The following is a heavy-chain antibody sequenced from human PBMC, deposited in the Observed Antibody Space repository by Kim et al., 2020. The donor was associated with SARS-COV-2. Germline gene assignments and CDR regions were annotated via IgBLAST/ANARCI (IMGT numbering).Heavy chain of an antibody. J-gene: IGHJ4*02. D-gene: IGHD3-22*01. CDR1: GYTLTELS. CDR2: FDPEDGET. V-gene: IGHV1-24*01. Sequence: ASVKVSCKVSGYTLTELSMHWVRQAPGKGLEWMGGFDPEDGETIYAQKFQGRVTMTEDTSTDTAYMELSSLRSEDTAVYYCAIRINIDYYDSSGYYFRGADYWGQGTLVTVSS. CDR3: AIRINIDYYDSSGYYFRGADY.